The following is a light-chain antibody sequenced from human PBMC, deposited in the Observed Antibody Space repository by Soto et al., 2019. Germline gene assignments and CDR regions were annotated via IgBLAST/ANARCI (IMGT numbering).Light chain of an antibody. Sequence: EIVLTQSPGTLALSPGERATLSCRASQIVSFNYLAWYQQRPGQSPRLLIYGASRRATGIPDRFSASGSGIDFTLCISRLEPEDFAVYYCQHYGASPWTFGQGTKVEIK. J-gene: IGKJ1*01. CDR2: GAS. V-gene: IGKV3-20*01. CDR3: QHYGASPWT. CDR1: QIVSFNY.